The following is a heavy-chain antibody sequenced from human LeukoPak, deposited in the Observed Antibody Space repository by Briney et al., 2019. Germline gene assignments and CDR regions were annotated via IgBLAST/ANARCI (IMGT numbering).Heavy chain of an antibody. CDR1: GGSISSSSYY. D-gene: IGHD3-3*01. Sequence: SETLSLTCTVSGGSISSSSYYWGWIRQPPGRGLEWLGSIYYSGSTYYNPSLKSRVTISVDTSKNQFSLKLSSVTAADTAVYYCARNQLVNYDFWSVGRENWFDPWGQGTLVTVSS. J-gene: IGHJ5*02. CDR3: ARNQLVNYDFWSVGRENWFDP. V-gene: IGHV4-39*01. CDR2: IYYSGST.